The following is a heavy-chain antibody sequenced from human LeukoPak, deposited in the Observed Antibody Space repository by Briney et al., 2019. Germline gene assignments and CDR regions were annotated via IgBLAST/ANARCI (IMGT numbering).Heavy chain of an antibody. Sequence: GGSLRLSCEASGFTFSKAWMSWVRQAPGRGPEWVGRIKSEAYGGTTDYAAPVSGRFTISRDDSRNTLYLQMNGLKAEDTAVYYCTTYYYDSVGYSSYYWGQGTLVTVSS. J-gene: IGHJ4*02. V-gene: IGHV3-15*01. CDR3: TTYYYDSVGYSSYY. CDR2: IKSEAYGGTT. D-gene: IGHD3-22*01. CDR1: GFTFSKAW.